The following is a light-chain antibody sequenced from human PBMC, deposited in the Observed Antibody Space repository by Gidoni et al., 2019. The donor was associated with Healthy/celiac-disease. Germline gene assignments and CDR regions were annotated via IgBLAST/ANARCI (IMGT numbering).Light chain of an antibody. CDR3: QQYGSSPIT. CDR2: GAS. CDR1: QSVSSSY. Sequence: EIVLTQSPGTLSLSPGERATLSCRASQSVSSSYLAWYQQKPGQAPRLLIYGASSRATGIPDRFSGSGSGTDFTLAISRLEPEDFAVYYCQQYGSSPITFXXXTRLEIE. V-gene: IGKV3-20*01. J-gene: IGKJ5*01.